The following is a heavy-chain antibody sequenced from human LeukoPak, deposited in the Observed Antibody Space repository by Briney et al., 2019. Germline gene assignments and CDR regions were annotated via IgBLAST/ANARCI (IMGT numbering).Heavy chain of an antibody. CDR3: ARRGRNSSGWQDYL. Sequence: ASVKVSCKASGYTFTGFYMHWVRQAPGQGLEWMGWINPNSGGTNYAEKFQGRVTMTRDTSISTAYMELSRLRSDDTAVYYCARRGRNSSGWQDYLWGQGTLVTVSS. CDR1: GYTFTGFY. J-gene: IGHJ4*02. D-gene: IGHD6-25*01. CDR2: INPNSGGT. V-gene: IGHV1-2*02.